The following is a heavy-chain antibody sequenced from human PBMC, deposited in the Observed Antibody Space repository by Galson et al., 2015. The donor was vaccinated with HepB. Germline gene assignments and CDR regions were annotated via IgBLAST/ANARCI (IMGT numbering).Heavy chain of an antibody. D-gene: IGHD2-15*01. CDR2: ISGSGGST. J-gene: IGHJ3*01. V-gene: IGHV3-23*01. Sequence: SLRLSCAASGFTFSSYAMSWVRQAPGKGLEWVSAISGSGGSTYYADSVKGRFTISRDNAKNTVYLQMNSLRDEDTAIYYCARDWQDRAFDFWGQGTLVTVSS. CDR3: ARDWQDRAFDF. CDR1: GFTFSSYA.